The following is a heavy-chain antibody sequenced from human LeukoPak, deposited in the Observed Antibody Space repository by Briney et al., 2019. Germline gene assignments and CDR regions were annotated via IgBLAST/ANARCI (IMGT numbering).Heavy chain of an antibody. CDR2: IYFGGSS. CDR1: GGSISSRGYY. Sequence: SETLSLTCSVSGGSISSRGYYWGWIRQPPGKGLEWIGSIYFGGSSYYNPSLKSRVTISVDTSRNQFSLKLSSVTAAGTAVYYCARHFGYNYGHVDYWGQGTLVTVSS. D-gene: IGHD5-18*01. J-gene: IGHJ4*02. V-gene: IGHV4-39*01. CDR3: ARHFGYNYGHVDY.